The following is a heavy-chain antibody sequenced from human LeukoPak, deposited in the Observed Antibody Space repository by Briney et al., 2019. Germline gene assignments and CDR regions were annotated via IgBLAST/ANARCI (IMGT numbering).Heavy chain of an antibody. CDR2: INPSGGST. V-gene: IGHV1-46*01. Sequence: ASVKVSCKASGYTFTSYYMHWVRQAPGQGLEWMGIINPSGGSTSYAQKLQGRVTMTTDTSTSTAYMELRSLRSDDTAVYYCATGIHMKYYFDYWGQGTLVTVSS. D-gene: IGHD2-21*01. CDR1: GYTFTSYY. J-gene: IGHJ4*02. CDR3: ATGIHMKYYFDY.